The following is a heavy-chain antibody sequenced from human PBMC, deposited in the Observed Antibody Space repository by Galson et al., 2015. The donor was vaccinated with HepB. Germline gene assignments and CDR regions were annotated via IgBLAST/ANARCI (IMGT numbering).Heavy chain of an antibody. D-gene: IGHD5-24*01. J-gene: IGHJ4*02. CDR2: IYYSGST. CDR3: ARGASLIHGEMGAFDY. CDR1: GGSISSYY. Sequence: LSLTCTVSGGSISSYYWSWIRQPPGKGLEWIGYIYYSGSTNYNPSHKSRVTISVDTSKNQFSLKLSSVTAADTAVYYCARGASLIHGEMGAFDYWGQGTLVTVSS. V-gene: IGHV4-59*01.